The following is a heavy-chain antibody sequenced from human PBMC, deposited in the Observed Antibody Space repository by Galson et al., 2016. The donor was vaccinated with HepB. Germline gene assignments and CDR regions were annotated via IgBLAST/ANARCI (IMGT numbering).Heavy chain of an antibody. V-gene: IGHV3-21*01. Sequence: SLRLSCAASGFSFSNYWMSWVRQAPGKGLEWVAYISSSSSYIYYADSVKGRFTISRDNAKKSLYLQMNSLRAEDTAVYYCARAPIEVDGMRHYYYGMDVWGQGTTVTVSS. CDR3: ARAPIEVDGMRHYYYGMDV. D-gene: IGHD6-13*01. J-gene: IGHJ6*02. CDR1: GFSFSNYW. CDR2: ISSSSSYI.